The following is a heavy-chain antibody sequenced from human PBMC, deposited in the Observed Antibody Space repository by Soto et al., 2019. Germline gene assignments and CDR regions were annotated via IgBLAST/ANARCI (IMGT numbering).Heavy chain of an antibody. J-gene: IGHJ6*02. CDR3: ARDLARSTMGAMGHPISGYYYGMDV. V-gene: IGHV6-1*01. Sequence: SQTLSLTCAISGDSVSSNSAAWNWIRQSPSRGLEWLGRTYYRSKWYNDYAVSVKSRITINPDTSKNQFSLQLNSVTPEDTAVYYCARDLARSTMGAMGHPISGYYYGMDVWGQGTTVTVSS. CDR1: GDSVSSNSAA. D-gene: IGHD2-2*01. CDR2: TYYRSKWYN.